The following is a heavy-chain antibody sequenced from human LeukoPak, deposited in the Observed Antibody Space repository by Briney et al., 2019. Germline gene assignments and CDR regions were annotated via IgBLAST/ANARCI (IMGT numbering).Heavy chain of an antibody. Sequence: GGSLRLSCAASGFTFSNYWMNWVRQAPGKGLEWVSSISSSSSYIYYADSVKGRSTISRDNAKNSLYLQMSGLRAEDTAVYYCARDSSAYSIFDYWGQGTLVTVSS. CDR1: GFTFSNYW. CDR2: ISSSSSYI. V-gene: IGHV3-21*01. J-gene: IGHJ4*02. CDR3: ARDSSAYSIFDY. D-gene: IGHD3-22*01.